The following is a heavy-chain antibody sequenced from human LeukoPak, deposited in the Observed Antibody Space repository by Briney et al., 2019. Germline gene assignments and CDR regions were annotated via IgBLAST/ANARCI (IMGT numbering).Heavy chain of an antibody. J-gene: IGHJ6*03. CDR1: GGTFSSYA. D-gene: IGHD3-10*01. V-gene: IGHV1-69*01. CDR3: ARVNKAYYGSGSYYSLYYYMDV. Sequence: SVKVSCKASGGTFSSYAISWVRQAPGQGLEWMGGIIPIFGTANYAQKFQGRVTITADESTSTAYMELSSLRSEDTAVYYCARVNKAYYGSGSYYSLYYYMDVWGKRTTVTVSS. CDR2: IIPIFGTA.